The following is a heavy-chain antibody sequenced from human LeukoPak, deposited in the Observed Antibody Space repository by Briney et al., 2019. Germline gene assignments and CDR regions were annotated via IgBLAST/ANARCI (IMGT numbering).Heavy chain of an antibody. CDR3: ARDGDFWSGYYTDYYYGMDV. Sequence: GASVKVSCKASGYTFTDYYMHWVRQAPGQGLEWMGWINPNSGGTNYAQKLQGRVTMTIDTSTSTAYMELRSLRSDDTAVYYCARDGDFWSGYYTDYYYGMDVWGQGTTVTVSS. J-gene: IGHJ6*02. CDR2: INPNSGGT. D-gene: IGHD3-3*01. CDR1: GYTFTDYY. V-gene: IGHV1-2*02.